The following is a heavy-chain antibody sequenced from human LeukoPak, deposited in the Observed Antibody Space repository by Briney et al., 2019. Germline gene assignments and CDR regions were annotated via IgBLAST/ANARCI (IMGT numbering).Heavy chain of an antibody. Sequence: SETLSLTCTVSGGSISSYYWSWIRQPPGKGLEWIGYIYYSGSTNYNPSLKSRVTISVDTSKNQFSLKLSSVTAADTAVYYCARDNPDTGSWAIDYWGQGTLVTVSS. CDR2: IYYSGST. CDR1: GGSISSYY. V-gene: IGHV4-59*01. D-gene: IGHD1-26*01. J-gene: IGHJ4*02. CDR3: ARDNPDTGSWAIDY.